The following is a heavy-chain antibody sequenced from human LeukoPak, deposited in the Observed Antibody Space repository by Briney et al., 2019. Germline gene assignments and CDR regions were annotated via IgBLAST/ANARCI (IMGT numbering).Heavy chain of an antibody. CDR1: GYTFTSSD. V-gene: IGHV1-18*01. D-gene: IGHD1-26*01. CDR2: ISGSNGNT. J-gene: IGHJ4*02. Sequence: ASVKVSCKASGYTFTSSDINWVRQAPGQGLEWMGWISGSNGNTNYAQKFQGRVSMTADTSTSTAYMELRSLRSDDTAVYYCARSGRGTYYYFDLWGQGTLVTVSS. CDR3: ARSGRGTYYYFDL.